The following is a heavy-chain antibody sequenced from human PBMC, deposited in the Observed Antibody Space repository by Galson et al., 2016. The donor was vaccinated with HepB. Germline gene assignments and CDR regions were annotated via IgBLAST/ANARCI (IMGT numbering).Heavy chain of an antibody. D-gene: IGHD3-16*01. CDR2: IFYTGST. J-gene: IGHJ5*02. V-gene: IGHV4-31*03. CDR3: ARDWAEGFDA. Sequence: TLSLTCTVSGGSISGGGYYWTWIRRHPGKGLEWIGYIFYTGSTYYNPSLQSRFTISIDTSKNQFSLKLSSVTAADTAVYYCARDWAEGFDAWGQGTLVTVSS. CDR1: GGSISGGGYY.